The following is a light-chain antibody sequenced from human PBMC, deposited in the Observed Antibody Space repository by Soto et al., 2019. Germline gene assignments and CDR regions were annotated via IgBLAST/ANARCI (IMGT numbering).Light chain of an antibody. CDR3: QSYDSSLSGVV. CDR1: SSNIGAGYD. V-gene: IGLV1-40*01. CDR2: GNS. Sequence: QSVLTPPPSVSGAPGQRVTISYTGGSSNIGAGYDVQGYQQLPGTAPKLLSYGNSNRPSGVPDRFSGSKSGTSASLAITGLQAEDEADYYCQSYDSSLSGVVFGGGTKLTVL. J-gene: IGLJ2*01.